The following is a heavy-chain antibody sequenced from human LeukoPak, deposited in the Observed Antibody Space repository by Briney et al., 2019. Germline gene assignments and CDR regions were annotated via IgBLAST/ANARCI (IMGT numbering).Heavy chain of an antibody. D-gene: IGHD3-16*01. CDR1: GGSIDITNY. CDR3: ARHGIDVLLKDYYFDY. CDR2: ISHSGTT. J-gene: IGHJ4*02. V-gene: IGHV4-4*02. Sequence: SETLSLTCDVSGGSIDITNYWSWVRQAPGKGLEWIGEISHSGTTNYNPSLRSRVAMSLDRGNNQFSLRLSSVTAADTAVYYCARHGIDVLLKDYYFDYWGQGTRVTVSS.